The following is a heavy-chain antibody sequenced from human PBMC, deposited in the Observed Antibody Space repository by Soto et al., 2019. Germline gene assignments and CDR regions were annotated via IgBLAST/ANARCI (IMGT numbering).Heavy chain of an antibody. J-gene: IGHJ6*02. Sequence: PSETLSLTCTVSGGSITSGDHYWSWIRQHPGKGLEWIGYMFNSGSTYYNPSLKSRVTISEDTSNNQFSLKVYSVTAADTAVYYCARDRNYQSGSYHNGMDVWGQGTTVT. CDR2: MFNSGST. D-gene: IGHD3-22*01. CDR3: ARDRNYQSGSYHNGMDV. CDR1: GGSITSGDHY. V-gene: IGHV4-31*03.